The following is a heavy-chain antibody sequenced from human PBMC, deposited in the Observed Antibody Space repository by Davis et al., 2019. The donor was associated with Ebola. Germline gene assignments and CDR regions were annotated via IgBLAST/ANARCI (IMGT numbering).Heavy chain of an antibody. Sequence: PGGSLRLSCAASGFTFSSYWMNWVRQAPGKGLGWGERIKGDESSTSSADSVKGRFTISRDNAKNTLYLQMNSLRAEDTAMYYCARALTSSNNGKFDHWGQGTLVTVSS. CDR1: GFTFSSYW. V-gene: IGHV3-74*01. D-gene: IGHD1-1*01. CDR3: ARALTSSNNGKFDH. CDR2: IKGDESST. J-gene: IGHJ4*02.